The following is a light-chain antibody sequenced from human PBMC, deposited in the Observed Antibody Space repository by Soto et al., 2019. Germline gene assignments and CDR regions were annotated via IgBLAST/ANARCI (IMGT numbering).Light chain of an antibody. J-gene: IGLJ2*01. CDR1: SSDIGGYDY. V-gene: IGLV2-14*01. CDR3: TSYASGSSHVV. CDR2: DVN. Sequence: QSALTQPASVSGSPGQSITLSCTGISSDIGGYDYVSWYQRHPGKAPKLIIYDVNNRPSGVSNRFSGSKSGNTASLTISGLQAEDEADYYCTSYASGSSHVVFSGGTKLTVL.